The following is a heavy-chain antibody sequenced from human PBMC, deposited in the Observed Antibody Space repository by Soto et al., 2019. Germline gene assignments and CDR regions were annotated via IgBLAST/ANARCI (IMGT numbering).Heavy chain of an antibody. Sequence: SETMSLSCTVFGGSISGGDYYWSWIRKTPWKGLERIWYISYSGSTYYTPSLKSRVTISVDTSKNQFALKLSSVTAADTAVYYGASAPHCYGSGSYSLRYGMDVWGQGSTVTVSS. D-gene: IGHD3-10*01. V-gene: IGHV4-30-4*01. J-gene: IGHJ6*02. CDR2: ISYSGST. CDR1: GGSISGGDYY. CDR3: ASAPHCYGSGSYSLRYGMDV.